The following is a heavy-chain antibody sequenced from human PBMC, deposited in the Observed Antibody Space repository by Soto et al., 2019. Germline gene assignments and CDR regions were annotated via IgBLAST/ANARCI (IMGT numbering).Heavy chain of an antibody. Sequence: SETLSLTCAVSGGSISSGGYSWSWIRQPPGKGLEWIGYIYHSGSTYYNPSLKSRVTISVDRSKNQFSLKLSSVTADDTALYYCAKGSGDYRPYYFDYWGQGSLVTVSS. V-gene: IGHV4-30-2*01. D-gene: IGHD3-3*01. CDR3: AKGSGDYRPYYFDY. CDR1: GGSISSGGYS. J-gene: IGHJ4*02. CDR2: IYHSGST.